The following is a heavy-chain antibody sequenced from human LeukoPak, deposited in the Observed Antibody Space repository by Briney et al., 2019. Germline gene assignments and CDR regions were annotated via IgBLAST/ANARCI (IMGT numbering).Heavy chain of an antibody. CDR3: ARVGYGSSSDY. D-gene: IGHD6-13*01. Sequence: SETLSLTCTVSGGSISSSTYYWAWVRQPPGKGLEWIASIYYSGATYYNPSLKSRVTMSVDTSKNQFSLKLSSVTAADTAVYYCARVGYGSSSDYWGQGTLVTVSS. CDR2: IYYSGAT. J-gene: IGHJ4*02. V-gene: IGHV4-39*07. CDR1: GGSISSSTYY.